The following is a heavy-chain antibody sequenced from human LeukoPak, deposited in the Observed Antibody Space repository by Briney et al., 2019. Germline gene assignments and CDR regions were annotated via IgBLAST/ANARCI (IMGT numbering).Heavy chain of an antibody. CDR1: GYTFTSDG. V-gene: IGHV1-18*01. CDR2: ISAYNGNT. J-gene: IGHJ4*02. Sequence: ASVTVSCKASGYTFTSDGISWERQAPGLGLEWMGWISAYNGNTNYARKLQGRVTMTTDTSTSTAYMELRSLRSDDTAVYYCARLYYDSSGYYPEDYWGQGTLVTVSS. D-gene: IGHD3-22*01. CDR3: ARLYYDSSGYYPEDY.